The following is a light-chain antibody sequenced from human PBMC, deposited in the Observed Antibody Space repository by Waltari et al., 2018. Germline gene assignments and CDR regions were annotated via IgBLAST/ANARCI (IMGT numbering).Light chain of an antibody. CDR1: SSDIGAYNY. CDR3: SSYTTTFVV. V-gene: IGLV2-14*01. CDR2: EVR. Sequence: QAALTQPASVSGSPGQSITISCTGSSSDIGAYNYVAWYQHFPDQPPKLLIYEVRNSPSGVSSRFSGSKSGNTASLTISGIQAEDEAHYYCSSYTTTFVVFGGGTKLTVL. J-gene: IGLJ2*01.